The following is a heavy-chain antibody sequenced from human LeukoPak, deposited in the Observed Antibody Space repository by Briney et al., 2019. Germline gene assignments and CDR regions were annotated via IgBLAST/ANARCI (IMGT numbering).Heavy chain of an antibody. CDR3: ARDGSSYAFDI. Sequence: GGSLRLSCAASGFTFSSYGMHWVRQAPGKGLEWVSSISSSSSYIYYADSVKGRFTISRDNAKNSLYLQMNSLRAEDTAVYYCARDGSSYAFDIWGQGTMVTVSS. CDR2: ISSSSSYI. CDR1: GFTFSSYG. J-gene: IGHJ3*02. V-gene: IGHV3-21*01. D-gene: IGHD6-13*01.